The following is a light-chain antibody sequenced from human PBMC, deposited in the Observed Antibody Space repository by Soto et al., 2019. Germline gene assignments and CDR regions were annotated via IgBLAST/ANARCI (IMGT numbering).Light chain of an antibody. J-gene: IGLJ3*02. Sequence: QSVLTQPPSVSGAPGQRVTISCTGSSSNIGAGYDVHWYQQLPGTAPKLLIYGNSNRPSGVPDRFSGSKSGTSASLAITGLQAEDEAAYYCQYYDNSLSGWVFGGGTKLTVL. CDR1: SSNIGAGYD. CDR2: GNS. CDR3: QYYDNSLSGWV. V-gene: IGLV1-40*01.